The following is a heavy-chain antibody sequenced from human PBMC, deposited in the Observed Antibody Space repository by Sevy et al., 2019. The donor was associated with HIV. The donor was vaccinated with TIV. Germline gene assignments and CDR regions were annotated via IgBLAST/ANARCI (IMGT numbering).Heavy chain of an antibody. CDR1: GFTFSTYT. CDR2: ISSSSNYI. J-gene: IGHJ3*02. D-gene: IGHD3-10*01. CDR3: ARPYGSGSWEAFDI. V-gene: IGHV3-21*01. Sequence: GGSLRLSCAASGFTFSTYTMNWVRQAPGKGLEWVSSISSSSNYIYYADSVKGRFTISRDNAKNSLYLQMNSLRAEDTGLYYCARPYGSGSWEAFDIWGQGTMVTVSS.